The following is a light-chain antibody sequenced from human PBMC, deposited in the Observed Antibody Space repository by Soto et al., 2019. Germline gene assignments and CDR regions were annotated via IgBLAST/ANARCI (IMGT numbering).Light chain of an antibody. V-gene: IGKV3-11*01. J-gene: IGKJ5*01. CDR1: QSVTSY. CDR2: DVS. Sequence: EIVLTQSPATLSLSPGERATLSCRASQSVTSYLAWYQQKPGQAPRLLIYDVSNRASGIPARFSGSGSETDFTLTISSREPEDFAVYYCQQRSDWPLTFGQGTRLEIK. CDR3: QQRSDWPLT.